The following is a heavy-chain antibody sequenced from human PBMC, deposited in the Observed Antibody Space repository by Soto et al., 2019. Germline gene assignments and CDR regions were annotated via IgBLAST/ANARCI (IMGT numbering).Heavy chain of an antibody. CDR1: GFTFSSYA. CDR2: ISGSGGST. CDR3: AKGEGTQQLVRDSFYYYYMDV. J-gene: IGHJ6*03. Sequence: GGSLRLSCAASGFTFSSYAMSWVRQAPGKGLEWVSAISGSGGSTYYADSVKGRFTISRDNSKNTLYQQMNSLRAEDTAVYYCAKGEGTQQLVRDSFYYYYMDVWGKGTTVTVSS. V-gene: IGHV3-23*01. D-gene: IGHD6-13*01.